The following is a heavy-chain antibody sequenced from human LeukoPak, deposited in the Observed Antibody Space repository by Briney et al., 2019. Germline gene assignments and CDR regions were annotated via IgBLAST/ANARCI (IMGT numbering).Heavy chain of an antibody. D-gene: IGHD3-10*02. Sequence: PSETLSLTCTVSGGSISSSSSYWGWIRQPPGKGLEWIGSLHYGGSTYYNPSLKSRVTISVDTSKNQFSLKLSSVTAADTAAYYCASPKITVSEYFQHWGQGALVTVSS. CDR3: ASPKITVSEYFQH. CDR2: LHYGGST. J-gene: IGHJ1*01. V-gene: IGHV4-39*07. CDR1: GGSISSSSSY.